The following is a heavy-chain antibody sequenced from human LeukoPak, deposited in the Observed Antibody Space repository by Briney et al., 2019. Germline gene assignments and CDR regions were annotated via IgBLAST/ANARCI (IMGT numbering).Heavy chain of an antibody. CDR3: AREYYVWGSYRSYFDY. Sequence: GRSLRLSCAASGFTFSSYAMHWVRQAPGKGLEWVAVISYDGSNKYYADSVKGRFTISRDNSKSTLYLQMNSLRAEDTAVYYCAREYYVWGSYRSYFDYWGQGTLVTVSS. J-gene: IGHJ4*02. D-gene: IGHD3-16*02. CDR2: ISYDGSNK. V-gene: IGHV3-30-3*01. CDR1: GFTFSSYA.